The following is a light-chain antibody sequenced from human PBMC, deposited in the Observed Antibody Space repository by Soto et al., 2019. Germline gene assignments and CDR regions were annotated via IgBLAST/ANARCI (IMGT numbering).Light chain of an antibody. V-gene: IGKV1-33*01. CDR2: DAS. CDR3: QQYDNILLT. Sequence: DCQSTPAPSSRAASVGDRITVTCLTSHIVDTSLNWYQQIPGKAPKLLIYDASNLETGVPSRFSGSGSGTDFTFTISSLQPEDIATYYCQQYDNILLTFGRGTKVDIK. J-gene: IGKJ4*01. CDR1: HIVDTS.